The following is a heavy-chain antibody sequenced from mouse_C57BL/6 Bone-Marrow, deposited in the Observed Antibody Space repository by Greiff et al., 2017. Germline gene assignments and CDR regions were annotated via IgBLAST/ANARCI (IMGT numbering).Heavy chain of an antibody. CDR1: GFNIKDDY. Sequence: EVKVVESGAELVRPGASVKLSCTASGFNIKDDYMHWVKQRPEQGLEWIGWIDPENGDTEYASEFQGKATLTADTSSNPAYLQLSSLTSEDSAVYFCARCYYGAYWGQGTLVTVSA. V-gene: IGHV14-4*01. D-gene: IGHD1-1*01. J-gene: IGHJ3*01. CDR3: ARCYYGAY. CDR2: IDPENGDT.